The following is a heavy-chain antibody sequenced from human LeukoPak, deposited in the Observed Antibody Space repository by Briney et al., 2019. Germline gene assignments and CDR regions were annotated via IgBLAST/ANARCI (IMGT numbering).Heavy chain of an antibody. Sequence: PGGSLRLSCAASGFIFSSYHMNWVRQAPGKGLEWVSYISSSSSTIHYADSVKGRFTISRDNAKNSLYLQMNSLRAEDTAVYYCARVLGYCSSTSCYPYGMVVWGQGTTVTVSS. D-gene: IGHD2-2*01. CDR1: GFIFSSYH. CDR3: ARVLGYCSSTSCYPYGMVV. V-gene: IGHV3-48*01. CDR2: ISSSSSTI. J-gene: IGHJ6*02.